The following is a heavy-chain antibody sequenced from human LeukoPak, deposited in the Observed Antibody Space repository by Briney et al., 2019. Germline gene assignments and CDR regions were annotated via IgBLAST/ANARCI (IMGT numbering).Heavy chain of an antibody. J-gene: IGHJ4*02. V-gene: IGHV3-53*01. CDR1: GFTVSSNY. D-gene: IGHD1-1*01. CDR2: IYSGGST. Sequence: GGSLRLSCAASGFTVSSNYMSWVRQAPGKGLEWVSVIYSGGSTYYADYVKGRFTISRDNSNNTLYVQMNSLRAEDTALYYCAKSRSGSANWALQIFDNWGQGTLVTVSS. CDR3: AKSRSGSANWALQIFDN.